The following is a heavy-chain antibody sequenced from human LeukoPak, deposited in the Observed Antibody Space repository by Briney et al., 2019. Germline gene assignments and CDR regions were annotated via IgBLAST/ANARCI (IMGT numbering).Heavy chain of an antibody. Sequence: GRSLRLSCAASGFSFSSFGIHWVRQSPGKGLEWVAIVWYDGSNKHYADSVKGRFTISRDNSKNTLYLQMNSLRAEDTAVYYCARAPSTNGNWFDPWGQGTLVTVSS. CDR2: VWYDGSNK. CDR1: GFSFSSFG. D-gene: IGHD1-26*01. V-gene: IGHV3-33*01. CDR3: ARAPSTNGNWFDP. J-gene: IGHJ5*02.